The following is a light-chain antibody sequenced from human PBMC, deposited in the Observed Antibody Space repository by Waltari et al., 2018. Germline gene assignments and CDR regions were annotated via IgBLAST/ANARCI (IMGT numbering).Light chain of an antibody. V-gene: IGKV1-12*01. J-gene: IGKJ1*01. CDR1: QAISTS. Sequence: EIHMTQSPSSVSASVGVSVSMSCRASQAISTSLAWYQQKSGKAPSLLIYHSSTLQSGVPSRFSGAGTGTDFTLTINNLHPEDFATYFCQQGDTSPPTFGPGTKVELK. CDR3: QQGDTSPPT. CDR2: HSS.